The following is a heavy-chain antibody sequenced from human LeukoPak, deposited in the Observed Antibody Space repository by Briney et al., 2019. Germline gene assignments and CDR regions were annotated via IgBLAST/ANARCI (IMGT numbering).Heavy chain of an antibody. Sequence: GGSLRLSCAACGFTLTSYAMHWVRQDPGKGLEWVAVIWYDGSNEYYSDSVKGRFAISRDISKNTLYLQMNSLRAEDTAVYFCARDPGLRLDYWGQGTLVTVSS. CDR3: ARDPGLRLDY. V-gene: IGHV3-33*01. CDR2: IWYDGSNE. J-gene: IGHJ4*02. CDR1: GFTLTSYA. D-gene: IGHD3-16*01.